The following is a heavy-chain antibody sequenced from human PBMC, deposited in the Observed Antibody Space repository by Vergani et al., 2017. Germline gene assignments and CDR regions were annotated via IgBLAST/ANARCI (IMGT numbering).Heavy chain of an antibody. J-gene: IGHJ4*02. D-gene: IGHD5-18*01. CDR3: AKATYSSTKGRFDY. V-gene: IGHV3-9*01. Sequence: EVQLVESGGGLVQPGRSLRLSCAASGITFDDYAMHWVRQAPGKGLEWVSGISWNSGSIGYADSVKGRFTISRDNAKNSLYLQMNSLRAEDTALYYCAKATYSSTKGRFDYWGQGTLVTVSS. CDR2: ISWNSGSI. CDR1: GITFDDYA.